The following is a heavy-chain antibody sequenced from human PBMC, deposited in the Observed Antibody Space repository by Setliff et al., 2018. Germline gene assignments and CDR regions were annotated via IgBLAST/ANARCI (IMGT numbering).Heavy chain of an antibody. Sequence: SETLSLTCTVSGGSISSSDYYWGWIRQPPGKGLEWIGNIYYSGNTYYNASLKGRVTISGDTSKNQFSLKLTAVTAADTAIYYCARHRAVAGAYYFDFWGQGTLVTVSS. CDR2: IYYSGNT. CDR1: GGSISSSDYY. J-gene: IGHJ4*02. V-gene: IGHV4-39*01. CDR3: ARHRAVAGAYYFDF. D-gene: IGHD6-19*01.